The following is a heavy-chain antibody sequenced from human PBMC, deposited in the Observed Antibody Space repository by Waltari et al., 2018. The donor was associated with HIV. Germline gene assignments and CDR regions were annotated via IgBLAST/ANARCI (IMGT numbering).Heavy chain of an antibody. CDR3: ARLRDYGDYGHYDF. J-gene: IGHJ4*02. V-gene: IGHV4-4*02. CDR2: IHHSGNV. D-gene: IGHD4-17*01. Sequence: QVQLQESGPGLVRPSGTLFLPCGVTVGSIKRSKWWSWVRQPPGKGLEWIGDIHHSGNVNYNLSLKSRVTLSVDRSKNHFSLNLTSVTTADTATYFCARLRDYGDYGHYDFWGRGTLVVVSP. CDR1: VGSIKRSKW.